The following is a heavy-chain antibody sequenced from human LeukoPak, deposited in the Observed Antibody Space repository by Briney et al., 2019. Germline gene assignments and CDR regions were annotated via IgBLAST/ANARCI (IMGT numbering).Heavy chain of an antibody. V-gene: IGHV4-59*01. Sequence: SETLSLTCTVSGGSISSYYWSWIRQPPGKGLEWIGYVYYSGSTNYNPSLKSRVTISVDTSKNQFSLKLSSVTAADTAVYYCARDKYWFDPWGQGTLVTVSS. CDR3: ARDKYWFDP. CDR1: GGSISSYY. CDR2: VYYSGST. J-gene: IGHJ5*02.